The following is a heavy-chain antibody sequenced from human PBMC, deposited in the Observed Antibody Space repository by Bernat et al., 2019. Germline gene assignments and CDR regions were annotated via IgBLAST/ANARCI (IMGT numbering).Heavy chain of an antibody. V-gene: IGHV1-2*04. Sequence: QVQLVQSGAEVKKPGASVKVSCKASGYTFTSYAMHWVRQAPGQRLEWMGWINPNSGGTNYAQKFQGWVTMTRDTSISTAYMELSRLKSDDTAVYYCARGGETGYNWFDPWGQGTLVTVSS. CDR1: GYTFTSYA. CDR3: ARGGETGYNWFDP. D-gene: IGHD1-14*01. J-gene: IGHJ5*02. CDR2: INPNSGGT.